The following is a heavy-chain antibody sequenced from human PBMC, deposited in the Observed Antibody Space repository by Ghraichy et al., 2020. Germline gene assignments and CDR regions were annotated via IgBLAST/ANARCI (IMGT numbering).Heavy chain of an antibody. CDR1: GGSISSYY. Sequence: SETLSLTCTVSGGSISSYYWSWIRQPPGKGLEWIGYIYYSGSTNYNPSLKSRVTISVDTSKNQFSLKLSSVTAADTALYYCASSSGYYYNNWFDPWGQGTLVTVSS. CDR3: ASSSGYYYNNWFDP. J-gene: IGHJ5*02. V-gene: IGHV4-59*08. CDR2: IYYSGST. D-gene: IGHD3-22*01.